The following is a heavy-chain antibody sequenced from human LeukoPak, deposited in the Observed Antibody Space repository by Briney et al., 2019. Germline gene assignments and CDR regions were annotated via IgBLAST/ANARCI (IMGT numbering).Heavy chain of an antibody. CDR3: ARDLELERNRWNYFES. CDR1: GGSVSSSSYY. V-gene: IGHV4-61*01. Sequence: SETLSLTCTVSGGSVSSSSYYWGWVRQPPGKGLEWLGCIDYRGSTQYNPSLKSRVTISVDTSKQQFSLKLSSVTAADTAAYYCARDLELERNRWNYFESWGQGTLVTVSS. J-gene: IGHJ4*02. CDR2: IDYRGST. D-gene: IGHD1-1*01.